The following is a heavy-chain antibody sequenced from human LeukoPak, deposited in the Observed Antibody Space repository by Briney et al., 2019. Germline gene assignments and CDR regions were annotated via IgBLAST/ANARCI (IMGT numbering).Heavy chain of an antibody. V-gene: IGHV3-21*01. CDR2: IGSSSNFK. CDR1: GFTFSNYS. Sequence: PGGSLRLSCAASGFTFSNYSMNWVRQAPGKGLEWVSSIGSSSNFKYYADSLKGRFTISRDNARNSLYLQMNSLRAGDTAVYFCARSCGGDCYSDYWGQGTLVTVSS. CDR3: ARSCGGDCYSDY. J-gene: IGHJ4*02. D-gene: IGHD2-21*02.